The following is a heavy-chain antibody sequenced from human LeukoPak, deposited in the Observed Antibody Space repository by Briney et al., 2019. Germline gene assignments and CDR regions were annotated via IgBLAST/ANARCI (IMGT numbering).Heavy chain of an antibody. CDR2: ISSSGSTI. CDR1: GFTFSSYE. Sequence: GGSLRLSCAASGFTFSSYEMNWVRQAPGKGLEWVSYISSSGSTIYYADSVKGRFTISRDNAKNSLYLQMNSLRAEDTAVYYCARDAAFIAAAGTSDYWGQGTLVTVSS. CDR3: ARDAAFIAAAGTSDY. V-gene: IGHV3-48*03. D-gene: IGHD6-13*01. J-gene: IGHJ4*02.